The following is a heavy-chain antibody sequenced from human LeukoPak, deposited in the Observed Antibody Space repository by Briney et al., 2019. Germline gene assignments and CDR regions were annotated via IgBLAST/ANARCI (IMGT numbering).Heavy chain of an antibody. CDR2: INHSGST. CDR3: ARDRLQLQS. Sequence: SETLSLTCTVSGVSISSYYWSWIRQPPGKGLEWIGEINHSGSTNYNPSLKSRVTISVDTSKNQFSLKLSSVTAADTAVYYCARDRLQLQSWGQGTLVTVSS. D-gene: IGHD1-1*01. J-gene: IGHJ5*02. CDR1: GVSISSYY. V-gene: IGHV4-34*01.